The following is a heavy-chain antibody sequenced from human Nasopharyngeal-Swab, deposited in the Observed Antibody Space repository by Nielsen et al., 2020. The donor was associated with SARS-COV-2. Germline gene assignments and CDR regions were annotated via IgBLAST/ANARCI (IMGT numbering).Heavy chain of an antibody. D-gene: IGHD3-10*01. J-gene: IGHJ4*02. CDR3: ARDGEGISLDY. Sequence: VRQAPGKGLEWVAVISYDGSNKYYADSVKGRFTISRDNSKSTLYLQMNSLRAEDTAVYYCARDGEGISLDYWGQGTLVTVSS. V-gene: IGHV3-30*04. CDR2: ISYDGSNK.